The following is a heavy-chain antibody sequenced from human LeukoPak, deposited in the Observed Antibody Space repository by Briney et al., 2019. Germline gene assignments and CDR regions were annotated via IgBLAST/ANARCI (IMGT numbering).Heavy chain of an antibody. CDR2: IYHNGNS. J-gene: IGHJ4*02. V-gene: IGHV4-38-2*01. CDR1: GYSITSGYY. D-gene: IGHD1-26*01. CDR3: ARVAVGATTGSYDY. Sequence: SETLSLTCAVSGYSITSGYYWGWIRQPPGKGLERIGTIYHNGNSYYNPSLKSRVTMSADTSKNQFSLRLRSVTTADTALYYCARVAVGATTGSYDYWGQGTLVTVSS.